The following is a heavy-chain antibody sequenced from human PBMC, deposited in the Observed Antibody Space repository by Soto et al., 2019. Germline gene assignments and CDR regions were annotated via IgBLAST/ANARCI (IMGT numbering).Heavy chain of an antibody. V-gene: IGHV3-33*01. J-gene: IGHJ1*01. D-gene: IGHD3-22*01. Sequence: QVQLVESGGGVVQPGRSLRLSCAASGFTFSSYGMHWVRQAPGKGLEWVAVIWYDGSNKYYAGSVKGRFTISRDNSKNTLYLRMNSLSAEDTAVYYCARTLYDSSGYHHFQHWGQGTLVNVSS. CDR1: GFTFSSYG. CDR2: IWYDGSNK. CDR3: ARTLYDSSGYHHFQH.